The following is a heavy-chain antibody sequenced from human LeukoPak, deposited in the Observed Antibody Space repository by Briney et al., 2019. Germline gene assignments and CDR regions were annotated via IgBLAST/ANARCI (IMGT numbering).Heavy chain of an antibody. Sequence: SETLSLTCSVSGYSISSGYYWAWMRQPPGKGLEWIGSINHSGSTYYNPSLKSRVTVSVDTSKNQFSLKLSSVTAADTAVYYCARHLGYCSSTSCYNPKFDYWGQGTLVTVSS. V-gene: IGHV4-38-2*02. CDR3: ARHLGYCSSTSCYNPKFDY. D-gene: IGHD2-2*01. CDR1: GYSISSGYY. J-gene: IGHJ4*02. CDR2: INHSGST.